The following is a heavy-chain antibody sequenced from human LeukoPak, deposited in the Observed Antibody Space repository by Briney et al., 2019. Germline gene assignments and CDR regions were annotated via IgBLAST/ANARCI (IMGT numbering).Heavy chain of an antibody. J-gene: IGHJ5*02. CDR1: GGSFSGYY. Sequence: PSETLSLTCAVYGGSFSGYYWSWIRQPPGKGLEWIGEINHSRSTNYNPSLKSRVTISVDTSKNQFSLKLSSVTAADTAVYYCARGRSYYGSGSYQNWFDPWGQGTLVTVSS. D-gene: IGHD3-10*01. CDR2: INHSRST. V-gene: IGHV4-34*01. CDR3: ARGRSYYGSGSYQNWFDP.